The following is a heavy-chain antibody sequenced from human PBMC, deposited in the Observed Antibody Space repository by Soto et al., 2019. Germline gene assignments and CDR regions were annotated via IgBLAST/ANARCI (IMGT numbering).Heavy chain of an antibody. V-gene: IGHV3-30-3*01. D-gene: IGHD6-13*01. J-gene: IGHJ5*02. CDR1: GFTFSTHA. Sequence: QVQLVESGGGVVQPGRSLRLSCAASGFTFSTHAMHWVRQAPGKGLECVAIVSFDGSNKYYADSVKGRFTISRDNYKNTLYLQMSGLTPEDTAFYYCARDQTGITTAGGGRIDRWGQGTLVTVSP. CDR2: VSFDGSNK. CDR3: ARDQTGITTAGGGRIDR.